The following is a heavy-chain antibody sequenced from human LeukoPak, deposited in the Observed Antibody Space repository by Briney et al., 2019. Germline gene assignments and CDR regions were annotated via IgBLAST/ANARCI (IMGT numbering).Heavy chain of an antibody. V-gene: IGHV3-15*01. CDR1: GFTFSNAW. J-gene: IGHJ5*02. CDR2: IKSKTDGGTT. Sequence: GGSLRLSCAASGFTFSNAWMSWVRQAPGKGLEWVGRIKSKTDGGTTDYAAPVKGRFTISRDDSKNTLYLQMNSLKTEDTAVYYCTTDLRDFRDYVWGSYRAPWGQGTLVTVSS. D-gene: IGHD3-16*02. CDR3: TTDLRDFRDYVWGSYRAP.